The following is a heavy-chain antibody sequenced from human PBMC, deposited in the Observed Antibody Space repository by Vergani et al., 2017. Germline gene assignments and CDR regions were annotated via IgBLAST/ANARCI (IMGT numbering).Heavy chain of an antibody. Sequence: QVQLVQSGAEVREPGASVKVSCQVSGYSLTELSLHWVRQAPGKGLERMGGFDPEDGKSIYAQNFQGIVTMTEDASTDKGYMELSSLRSEDMAIYYCTVAGGAPLRLDTWGQGTLVTVSS. D-gene: IGHD1-26*01. CDR3: TVAGGAPLRLDT. CDR1: GYSLTELS. CDR2: FDPEDGKS. V-gene: IGHV1-24*01. J-gene: IGHJ5*02.